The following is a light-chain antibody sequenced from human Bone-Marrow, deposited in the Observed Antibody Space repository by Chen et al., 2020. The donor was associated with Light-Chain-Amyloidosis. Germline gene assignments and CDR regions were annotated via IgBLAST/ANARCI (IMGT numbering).Light chain of an antibody. J-gene: IGLJ2*01. Sequence: SYELTQPPSVSVSPGQTARITCSGDDLPTKYAYWYQQKPGQAPVLVIHRDTERPSGISERFSGSRSWTTATLTISVVQAEDEADYHCQSADSSGTYEVIFGGGTKLTVL. CDR3: QSADSSGTYEVI. V-gene: IGLV3-25*03. CDR2: RDT. CDR1: DLPTKY.